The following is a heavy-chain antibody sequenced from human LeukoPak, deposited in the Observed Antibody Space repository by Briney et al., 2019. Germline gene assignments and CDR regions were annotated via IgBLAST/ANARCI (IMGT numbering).Heavy chain of an antibody. CDR3: ATSLGPLTEY. J-gene: IGHJ4*02. CDR2: ISWNSGSI. D-gene: IGHD7-27*01. Sequence: GRSLRLSCAASGFTFDDYAMHWVRQAPGKGLEWVSGISWNSGSIGYADSVEGRFTISRDNAKNTLYLQMNSLRAEDTAVYYCATSLGPLTEYWGQGTLVTVSS. V-gene: IGHV3-9*01. CDR1: GFTFDDYA.